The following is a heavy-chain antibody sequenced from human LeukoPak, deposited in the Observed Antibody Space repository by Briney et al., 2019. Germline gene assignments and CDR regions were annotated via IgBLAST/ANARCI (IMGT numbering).Heavy chain of an antibody. CDR1: GFTFRSHA. Sequence: GGSLTLSYAGSGFTFRSHAMSWVRQAPGKGLEWVSAISGDGVTTYYADSVKGRFTISRDNSKNTLCLQMDSLRADDTAVYFCTREYLPAVAGDWGQGILVTVSS. J-gene: IGHJ4*02. CDR3: TREYLPAVAGD. V-gene: IGHV3-23*01. D-gene: IGHD6-19*01. CDR2: ISGDGVTT.